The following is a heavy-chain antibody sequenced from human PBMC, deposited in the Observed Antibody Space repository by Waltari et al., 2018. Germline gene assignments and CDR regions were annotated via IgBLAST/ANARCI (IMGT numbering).Heavy chain of an antibody. J-gene: IGHJ2*01. CDR1: GYTFMNSV. V-gene: IGHV1-3*01. Sequence: QVHFVQSGAEVKKPGASVKVSCKAVGYTFMNSVMHWVRRAPGQSLEYMGWRKAANCRAKYSQNVQGGLTIARDSFATTVYMELSSLTSKDTAFYYCAKGGIHPSWFFDLWGRGTLVTVSS. CDR3: AKGGIHPSWFFDL. CDR2: RKAANCRA.